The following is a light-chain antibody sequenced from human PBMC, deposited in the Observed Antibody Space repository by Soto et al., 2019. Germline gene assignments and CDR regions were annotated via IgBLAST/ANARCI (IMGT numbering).Light chain of an antibody. Sequence: EIVLTQSPGTLSLSPGERATLSCRASQSVSSSYLVWYQQRPGQPPRLLIYGTSNRAAGIPDRFTGTGSGTDFTLTIYRLEPEDSAVYYCNQYGSSALTFGGGTKV. J-gene: IGKJ4*01. CDR3: NQYGSSALT. CDR2: GTS. V-gene: IGKV3-20*01. CDR1: QSVSSSY.